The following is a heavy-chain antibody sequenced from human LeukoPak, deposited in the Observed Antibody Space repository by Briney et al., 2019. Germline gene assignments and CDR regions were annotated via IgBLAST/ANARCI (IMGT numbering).Heavy chain of an antibody. D-gene: IGHD1-1*01. CDR3: ARALTTLTYEGY. J-gene: IGHJ4*02. Sequence: GGSLRLSCAASGFTFSSYTMHWIRQAPGKGLEWVSSISGSNSYIFYADSVEGRFTVSRDNAKDSLYLQMNSLRAEDTAVYYCARALTTLTYEGYWGQGTLVTVSS. CDR2: ISGSNSYI. V-gene: IGHV3-21*01. CDR1: GFTFSSYT.